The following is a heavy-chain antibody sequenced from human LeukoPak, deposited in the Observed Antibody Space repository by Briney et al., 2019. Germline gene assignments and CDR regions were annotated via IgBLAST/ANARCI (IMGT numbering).Heavy chain of an antibody. V-gene: IGHV4-4*07. CDR3: ARQAIAAGPYYYYYMDV. CDR1: GGSISSYY. CDR2: IYTSGST. D-gene: IGHD6-25*01. Sequence: SETLSLTCTVSGGSISSYYWSWIRQPAGKGLEWIGRIYTSGSTNYNPHLKSRVTMSVDTSKNQFSLKLSSVTAADTAVYYCARQAIAAGPYYYYYMDVWGKGTTVTVSS. J-gene: IGHJ6*03.